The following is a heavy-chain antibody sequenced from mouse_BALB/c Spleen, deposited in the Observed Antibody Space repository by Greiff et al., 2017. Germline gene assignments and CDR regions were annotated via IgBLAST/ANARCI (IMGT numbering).Heavy chain of an antibody. CDR3: TRYYYYAMDD. CDR2: IDPETGGT. CDR1: GYTFTDYE. V-gene: IGHV1-15*01. J-gene: IGHJ4*01. Sequence: VQLQQSGAELVRPGASVTLSCKASGYTFTDYEMHWVKQTPVHGLEWIGAIDPETGGTAYNQKFKGKATLTADKSSSTAYMELRSLTSEDSAVYYCTRYYYYAMDDWGQGTSVTVAS.